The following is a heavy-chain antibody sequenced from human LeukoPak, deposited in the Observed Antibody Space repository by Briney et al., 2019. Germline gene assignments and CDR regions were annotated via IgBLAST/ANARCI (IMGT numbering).Heavy chain of an antibody. Sequence: SQTLSLTCAISGDNVFSNSVAWNWIRQSPSRGLEWLGRTYFRPKWNNDYALSVKSRITINLDTAKNHLSLQLNSVTPEDTAVYYCARGAMSAFDYWGQGTLVTVSS. CDR2: TYFRPKWNN. J-gene: IGHJ4*02. CDR3: ARGAMSAFDY. V-gene: IGHV6-1*01. D-gene: IGHD6-25*01. CDR1: GDNVFSNSVA.